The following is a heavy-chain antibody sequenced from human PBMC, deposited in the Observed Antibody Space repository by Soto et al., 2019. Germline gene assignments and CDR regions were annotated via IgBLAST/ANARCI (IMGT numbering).Heavy chain of an antibody. CDR2: INAGNGNT. D-gene: IGHD4-4*01. V-gene: IGHV1-3*01. Sequence: GASVKVSCKASGYTFTSYAMHWVRQAPGQRLEWMGWINAGNGNTKYSQKFQGRVTITRDTSASTAYMELSSLRSEDTAVYYCARAPSYSSNYVGPPLYMDVWGKGTTVTVSS. CDR3: ARAPSYSSNYVGPPLYMDV. J-gene: IGHJ6*04. CDR1: GYTFTSYA.